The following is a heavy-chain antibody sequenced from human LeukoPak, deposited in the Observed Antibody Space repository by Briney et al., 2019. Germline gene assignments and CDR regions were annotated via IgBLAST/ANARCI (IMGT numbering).Heavy chain of an antibody. Sequence: PGGSLRLSCAASRFTFSSYSMNWVRQAPGKGLEWVSSISSSSSYIYYADSVKGRFTISRDNAKNSLYLQMNSLRAEDTAVYYCARAGSSNFDYWGQGTLVTVSS. D-gene: IGHD6-6*01. CDR1: RFTFSSYS. V-gene: IGHV3-21*01. CDR3: ARAGSSNFDY. CDR2: ISSSSSYI. J-gene: IGHJ4*02.